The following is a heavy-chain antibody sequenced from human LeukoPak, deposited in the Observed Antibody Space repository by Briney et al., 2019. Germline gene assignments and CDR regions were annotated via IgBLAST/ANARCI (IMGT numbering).Heavy chain of an antibody. CDR3: AKCVTGWPNWFDP. J-gene: IGHJ5*02. CDR1: GFTFSNYA. Sequence: PGGSLRLSCAASGFTFSNYAMSWVRQAPGKGLEWVSTIRTSGDNTYYADSVKGRFTISRDNSKNTLYLQMISLRAEDTALYYCAKCVTGWPNWFDPWGQGTLVTVSP. V-gene: IGHV3-23*01. D-gene: IGHD6-19*01. CDR2: IRTSGDNT.